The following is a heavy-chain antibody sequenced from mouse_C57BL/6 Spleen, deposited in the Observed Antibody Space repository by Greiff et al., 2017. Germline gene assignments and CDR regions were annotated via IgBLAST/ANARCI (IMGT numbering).Heavy chain of an antibody. CDR2: IRSKSSNYAT. CDR1: GFTFNTYA. J-gene: IGHJ1*03. CDR3: VRDGSSSWYFDV. Sequence: DAGGGLVQPKGSLKLSCAASGFTFNTYAMHWVRQAPGKGLEWVARIRSKSSNYATYYADSVKDRFTISRDDSQSMLYLQMNNLKTEDTAMYYCVRDGSSSWYFDVWGTGTTVTVSS. V-gene: IGHV10-3*01. D-gene: IGHD1-1*01.